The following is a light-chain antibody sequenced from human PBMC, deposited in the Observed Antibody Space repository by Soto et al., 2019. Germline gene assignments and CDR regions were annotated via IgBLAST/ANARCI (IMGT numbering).Light chain of an antibody. Sequence: QAVVTQPASVSGSPGQSITISCTGTSSDIGGYNYVSWYQQHPGKAPQLMIYDVSNRPSGLSNRFSGSKSGNTASLTISGLQAEDAADYYCSSYTTISTVVFGGGTKVTVL. V-gene: IGLV2-14*03. J-gene: IGLJ2*01. CDR3: SSYTTISTVV. CDR2: DVS. CDR1: SSDIGGYNY.